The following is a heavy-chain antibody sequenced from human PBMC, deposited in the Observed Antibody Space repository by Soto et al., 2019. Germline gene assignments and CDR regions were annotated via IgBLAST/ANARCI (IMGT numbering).Heavy chain of an antibody. D-gene: IGHD2-2*01. V-gene: IGHV3-7*04. Sequence: GGSLRLSCAASGFTFSSHWMSWFRRAAGKGLEWVANIKTDGSEKYYADSAKGRFTVSRDNTQNSVFLQMNSLRAEDTAVYYCTRGQRLSVPAARPLFDPWGQRTRVTVYS. CDR2: IKTDGSEK. CDR3: TRGQRLSVPAARPLFDP. CDR1: GFTFSSHW. J-gene: IGHJ5*02.